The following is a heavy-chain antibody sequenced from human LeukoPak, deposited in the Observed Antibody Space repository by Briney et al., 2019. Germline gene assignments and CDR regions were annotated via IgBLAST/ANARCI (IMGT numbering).Heavy chain of an antibody. V-gene: IGHV3-23*01. CDR2: ISGSGTNT. J-gene: IGHJ4*02. CDR1: GFTFNSQA. CDR3: ARNAGLDY. D-gene: IGHD2-8*01. Sequence: TGGSLRLSCAASGFTFNSQAMNWVRQAPGKGLELVSTISGSGTNTYYAGSVKGRFTISRDNSKNTVYLQMHSPRAEDTAVYYCARNAGLDYWGQGILVTVSS.